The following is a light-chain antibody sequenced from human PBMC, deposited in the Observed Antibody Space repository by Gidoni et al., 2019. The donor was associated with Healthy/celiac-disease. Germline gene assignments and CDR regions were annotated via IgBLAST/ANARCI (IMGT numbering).Light chain of an antibody. CDR1: QGISSA. Sequence: AIQLTQSPSSLSASVGDRVTITCRASQGISSALAWYQQKPGKAPKLLIYDASSLESGVPSRFSGSGSGTDFTLTISSLQPEDFATYYCQQFNSYPPLTFGGXTKVEIK. CDR3: QQFNSYPPLT. J-gene: IGKJ4*01. V-gene: IGKV1-13*02. CDR2: DAS.